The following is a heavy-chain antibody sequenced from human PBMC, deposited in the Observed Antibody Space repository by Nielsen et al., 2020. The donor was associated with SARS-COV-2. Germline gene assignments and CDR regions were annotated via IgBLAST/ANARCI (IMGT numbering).Heavy chain of an antibody. CDR1: GGSITSSGHY. Sequence: ETLSLTCSVSGGSITSSGHYWGWIRQPPGKGLEWIGSISYSGSTYYNPSLKSRVAISEDTSKNQFSLKLISVTAADTAVFYCARWFMGGGFDYWGQGSLVTVSS. D-gene: IGHD3-10*01. CDR2: ISYSGST. J-gene: IGHJ4*02. CDR3: ARWFMGGGFDY. V-gene: IGHV4-39*01.